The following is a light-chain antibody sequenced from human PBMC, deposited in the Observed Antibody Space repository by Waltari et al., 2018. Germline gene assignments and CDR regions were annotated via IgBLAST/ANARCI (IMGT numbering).Light chain of an antibody. CDR1: QNINTY. J-gene: IGKJ2*01. Sequence: DIQMTQSPSSLCTSVGDRVTINCRASQNINTYLNWYQQKSGKAPKLLIYGASSLQSGVPSRFSGSGSGTGFTLTITSLQPEDFGTYYCQQSFSTPRTFGQGTKVEI. V-gene: IGKV1-39*01. CDR3: QQSFSTPRT. CDR2: GAS.